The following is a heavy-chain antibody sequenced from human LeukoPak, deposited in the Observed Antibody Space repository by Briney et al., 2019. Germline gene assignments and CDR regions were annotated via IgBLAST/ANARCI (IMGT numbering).Heavy chain of an antibody. CDR3: ARSAESSSWVEFDY. CDR1: GYTFTDYY. V-gene: IGHV1-2*02. CDR2: INLNSGGT. Sequence: ASVKVSCKASGYTFTDYYMHWVRLAPGQGLEWMGWINLNSGGTNYAQKFQGRVTMTRDTSISTAYMELSRLRSDDTAVYYCARSAESSSWVEFDYWGQGTLVTVSS. J-gene: IGHJ4*02. D-gene: IGHD6-13*01.